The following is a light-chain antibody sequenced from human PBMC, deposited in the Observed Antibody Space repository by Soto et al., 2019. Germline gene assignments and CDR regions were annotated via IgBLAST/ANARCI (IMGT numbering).Light chain of an antibody. J-gene: IGLJ1*01. CDR2: SNN. V-gene: IGLV1-44*01. CDR3: EAWDDSLNGYV. CDR1: GSNIGSYT. Sequence: QSVLTQPPSASGTPGQRVTISCSGSGSNIGSYTVNWYQQLPGTAPKLLIYSNNQRPSGVPDRFSGSKSGTSASLAVSGLQSEDEADYYCEAWDDSLNGYVFGTGTKVTVL.